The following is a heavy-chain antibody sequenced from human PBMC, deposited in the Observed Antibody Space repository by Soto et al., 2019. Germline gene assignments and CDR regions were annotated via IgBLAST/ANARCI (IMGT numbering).Heavy chain of an antibody. Sequence: PSENLSLTSNVSGDSISTFYWGWMRQSPGKELEWIGYVYYTGSTNYNPTLKSRVTISVDRSKNQFSLKLTSANAADTAVYYCARGRTVRNYADDSSDYFYFFDYWGQGTQVTVS. CDR2: VYYTGST. CDR3: ARGRTVRNYADDSSDYFYFFDY. V-gene: IGHV4-59*01. J-gene: IGHJ4*02. CDR1: GDSISTFY. D-gene: IGHD3-22*01.